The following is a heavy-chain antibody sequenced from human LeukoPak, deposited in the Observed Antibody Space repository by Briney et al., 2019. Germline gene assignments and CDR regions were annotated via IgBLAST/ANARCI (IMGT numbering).Heavy chain of an antibody. CDR3: ARDEGYYYDMSWFDP. CDR2: IIPILGIA. D-gene: IGHD3-22*01. CDR1: GGTFSSYA. Sequence: SVKVSCKASGGTFSSYAISWVRQAPGQGLEWMGRIIPILGIANYAQKFQGRVTITADKSTSTAYMELSSLRSEDTAVYYCARDEGYYYDMSWFDPWGQGTLVTVSS. V-gene: IGHV1-69*04. J-gene: IGHJ5*02.